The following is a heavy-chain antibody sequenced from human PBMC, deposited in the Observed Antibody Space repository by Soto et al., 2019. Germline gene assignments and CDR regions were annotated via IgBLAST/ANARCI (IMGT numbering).Heavy chain of an antibody. D-gene: IGHD6-6*01. J-gene: IGHJ5*02. Sequence: PGGSLRLPCAASGFTFGGFWMTWVRQAPGKGLEWVANINPDEGERYYVDSVKGRFTVSRDNAKKLLFLQMNSLRVDDTALYYCVKDGEAASPGWLDPWGQGTLVTVSS. CDR2: INPDEGER. CDR1: GFTFGGFW. CDR3: VKDGEAASPGWLDP. V-gene: IGHV3-7*03.